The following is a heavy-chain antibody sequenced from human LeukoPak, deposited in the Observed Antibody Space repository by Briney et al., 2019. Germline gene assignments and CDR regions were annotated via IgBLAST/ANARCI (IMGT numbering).Heavy chain of an antibody. J-gene: IGHJ4*02. Sequence: GGSLRLSCAASGFTFSSYAMSGVRQAPGKGMEWVSAISGSGDSTYYADSVKGRFTISRDNSKNTLYLQMNSLRAEDTAVYYCAKFDVRYGYYDSSGYYAPFDYWGQGTLVTVSS. CDR1: GFTFSSYA. CDR3: AKFDVRYGYYDSSGYYAPFDY. V-gene: IGHV3-23*01. D-gene: IGHD3-22*01. CDR2: ISGSGDST.